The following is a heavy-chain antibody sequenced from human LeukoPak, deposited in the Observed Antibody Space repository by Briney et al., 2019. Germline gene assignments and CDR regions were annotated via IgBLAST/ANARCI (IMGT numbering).Heavy chain of an antibody. CDR3: ARVPGTIFGVVITPYFDY. CDR2: ISAYNGNT. D-gene: IGHD3-3*01. Sequence: ASVKVSCKASGYTFTSYGISWVRQAPGQGLEWVGWISAYNGNTNYAQKLQGRVTMTTDTSTSTAYMELRSLRSDDTAVYYCARVPGTIFGVVITPYFDYWGQGTLVTVSS. CDR1: GYTFTSYG. V-gene: IGHV1-18*01. J-gene: IGHJ4*02.